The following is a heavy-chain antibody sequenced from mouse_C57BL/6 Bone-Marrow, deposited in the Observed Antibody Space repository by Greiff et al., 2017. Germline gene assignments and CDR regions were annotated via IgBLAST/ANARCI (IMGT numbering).Heavy chain of an antibody. CDR2: IYPSDSET. V-gene: IGHV1-61*01. CDR3: ARGYYSYYFDY. CDR1: GYTFTSYW. D-gene: IGHD2-3*01. Sequence: QVQLQQPGAELVRPGSSVKLSCKASGYTFTSYWMDWVKQRPGQGLEWIGNIYPSDSETHYNQKLTDKATLTVDKSSSTAYMQLSSLTSEDSAVYCCARGYYSYYFDYWGQGTTLTVSS. J-gene: IGHJ2*01.